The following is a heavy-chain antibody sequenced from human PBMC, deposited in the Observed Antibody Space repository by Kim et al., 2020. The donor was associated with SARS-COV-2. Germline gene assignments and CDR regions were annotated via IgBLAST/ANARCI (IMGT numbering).Heavy chain of an antibody. CDR1: GFTFSSYA. CDR2: ISGSGGST. V-gene: IGHV3-23*01. J-gene: IGHJ4*02. CDR3: AKKYYYDSSGYWSKNYFDY. D-gene: IGHD3-22*01. Sequence: GGSLRLSCAASGFTFSSYAMSWVRQAPGKGLEWVSAISGSGGSTYYADSVKGRFTISRDNSKNTLYLQMNSLRAEDTAVYYCAKKYYYDSSGYWSKNYFDYWGQGTLVTVSS.